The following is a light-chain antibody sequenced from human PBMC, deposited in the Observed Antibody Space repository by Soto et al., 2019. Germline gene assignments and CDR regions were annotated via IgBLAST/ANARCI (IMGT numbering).Light chain of an antibody. Sequence: QSVLTQPPSASGTPGQSVTISCSGSSSNFGRYTVNWYQQLPGAAPKLLIYSNHQRPSGVPDRFSGSESGTSASLAISGLRYEDEAEYPFAEWDDSLSSDLFGTGNKLTV. V-gene: IGLV1-47*02. CDR3: AEWDDSLSSDL. J-gene: IGLJ1*01. CDR1: SSNFGRYT. CDR2: SNH.